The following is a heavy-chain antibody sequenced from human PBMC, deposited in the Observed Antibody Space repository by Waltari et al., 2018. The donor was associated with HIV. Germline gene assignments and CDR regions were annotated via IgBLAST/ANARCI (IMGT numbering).Heavy chain of an antibody. Sequence: QVQLVQSGYELKKPGASVKVSCKASGYTFTSYAMNWVRQAPGQGLEWMGWINTHHGNPTDAQGFTARCVFSLDTSVSTAYLQISSLKAEDTSVYYCARGRGYYYDSSGYYPRYFDLWGRGTLVTVSS. J-gene: IGHJ2*01. D-gene: IGHD3-22*01. CDR3: ARGRGYYYDSSGYYPRYFDL. CDR2: INTHHGNP. V-gene: IGHV7-4-1*02. CDR1: GYTFTSYA.